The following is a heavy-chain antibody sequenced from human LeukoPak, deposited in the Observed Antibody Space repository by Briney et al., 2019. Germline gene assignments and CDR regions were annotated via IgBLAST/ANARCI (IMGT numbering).Heavy chain of an antibody. V-gene: IGHV2-70*11. J-gene: IGHJ6*02. CDR1: GFSLSTSGMC. D-gene: IGHD1-26*01. CDR2: IDWDDDK. Sequence: SGPALVKPTQTLTLTCTFSGFSLSTSGMCVTWIRQPPGKALEWLARIDWDDDKYYSTSLKTRLAISKDTSKNQVVLTMTNMDPVDSATYYCARIRRSGSYYYGMDVWGQGTTVTVSS. CDR3: ARIRRSGSYYYGMDV.